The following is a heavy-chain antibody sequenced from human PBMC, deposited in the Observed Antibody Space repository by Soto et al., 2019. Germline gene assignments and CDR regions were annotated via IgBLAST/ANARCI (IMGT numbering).Heavy chain of an antibody. D-gene: IGHD3-10*01. Sequence: QLQLQESGPGLVKPSETLSLTCTVSGGSISSSRYYWVWIRQPPGEGMEWIGSLDYTGTTYYNPSLKSPAPMSEDTAKNPSALNLSSVPATDTAVYYGARRSPGGGSGCYGRWFAPWGQGTLVTVSS. CDR1: GGSISSSRYY. V-gene: IGHV4-39*01. CDR2: LDYTGTT. CDR3: ARRSPGGGSGCYGRWFAP. J-gene: IGHJ5*02.